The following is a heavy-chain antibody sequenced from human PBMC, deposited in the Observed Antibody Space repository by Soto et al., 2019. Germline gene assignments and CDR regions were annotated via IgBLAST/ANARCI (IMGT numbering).Heavy chain of an antibody. V-gene: IGHV4-30-4*01. CDR3: ARDRVPRFGESIGWFDP. J-gene: IGHJ5*02. CDR2: IYYSGST. Sequence: SETLSLTCTFSCGSIISGDYYWSWIRQPPGKGLEWIGYIYYSGSTYYNPSLKSRVTISVDTSKNQFSLKLSSVTAADTAVYYCARDRVPRFGESIGWFDPWGQGTLVTVSS. CDR1: CGSIISGDYY. D-gene: IGHD3-10*01.